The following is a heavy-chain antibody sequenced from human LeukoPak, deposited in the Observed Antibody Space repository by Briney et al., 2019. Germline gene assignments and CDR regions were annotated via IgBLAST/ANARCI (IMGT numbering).Heavy chain of an antibody. J-gene: IGHJ4*02. D-gene: IGHD3-22*01. CDR1: GYTFTDYY. CDR3: ARDQTYYYDSRGYMAYYFDY. CDR2: INPSGGST. V-gene: IGHV1-46*01. Sequence: ASVKVSCKASGYTFTDYYMHWVRQAPGQGLEWMGIINPSGGSTSYAQKFQGRVTMTRGTSASTVYMELSSLRSEDTAVYYCARDQTYYYDSRGYMAYYFDYWGQGTLVTVSS.